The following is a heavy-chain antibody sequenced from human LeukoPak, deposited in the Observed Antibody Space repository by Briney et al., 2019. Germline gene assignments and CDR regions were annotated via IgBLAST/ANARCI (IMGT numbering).Heavy chain of an antibody. CDR3: ARDGTVTAGPFDP. CDR2: ITSGGTI. J-gene: IGHJ5*02. D-gene: IGHD4-11*01. Sequence: GGSLRLSCAAYGFTFSSYGMSWVRQAPGKGLEWPSHITSGGTIYYADSVKGRFTISRDNSKNTLYLQMNSLRVEDTAVYYCARDGTVTAGPFDPWGRGTLVTVSS. CDR1: GFTFSSYG. V-gene: IGHV3-48*01.